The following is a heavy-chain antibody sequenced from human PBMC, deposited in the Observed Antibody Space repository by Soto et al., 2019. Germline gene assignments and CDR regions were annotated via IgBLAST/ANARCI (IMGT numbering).Heavy chain of an antibody. CDR2: IYYSGST. CDR1: GGSISGYY. V-gene: IGHV4-59*01. D-gene: IGHD3-10*01. Sequence: TSETPSLTCTFSGGSISGYYWRWIRQPPGKGLEWVGYIYYSGSTNYNPSLKSRVTISVDTSKNHFSLKLSSVTAADTAVYYCARALTGFITVLDYWGQGTLVTVS. J-gene: IGHJ4*02. CDR3: ARALTGFITVLDY.